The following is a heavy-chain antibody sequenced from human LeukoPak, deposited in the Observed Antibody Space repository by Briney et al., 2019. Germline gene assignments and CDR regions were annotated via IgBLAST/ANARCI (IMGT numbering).Heavy chain of an antibody. CDR1: GGSISSYY. J-gene: IGHJ6*02. V-gene: IGHV4-59*01. CDR2: IYYSGST. D-gene: IGHD2-2*01. Sequence: SETLSLTCTVSGGSISSYYWSWIRQPPGKGLEWIGYIYYSGSTNYNPSLKSRVTISVDTSKNQFSLKLSSVTAADTAVYYCARSYCSSTSWGCYYYGMDVWCQGTTVTVSS. CDR3: ARSYCSSTSWGCYYYGMDV.